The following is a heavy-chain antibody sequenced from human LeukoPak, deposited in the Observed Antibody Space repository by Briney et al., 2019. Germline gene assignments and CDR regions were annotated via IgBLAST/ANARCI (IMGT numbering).Heavy chain of an antibody. D-gene: IGHD2-15*01. CDR2: ISSSSSYI. CDR1: GFTFSSYS. CDR3: ARVMVAATSYYYYGMDV. V-gene: IGHV3-21*01. Sequence: RAGGSLRLSCAASGFTFSSYSMTWVRQAPGKGLEWVSSISSSSSYIYYADSVKGRFTISRDNAKNSLHLQMNSLRAEDTAVYYCARVMVAATSYYYYGMDVWGQGTTVTVSS. J-gene: IGHJ6*02.